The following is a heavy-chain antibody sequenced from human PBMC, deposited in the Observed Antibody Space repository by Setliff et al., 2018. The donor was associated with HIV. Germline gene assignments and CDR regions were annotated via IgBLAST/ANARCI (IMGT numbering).Heavy chain of an antibody. CDR2: INTHSGYT. D-gene: IGHD6-19*01. Sequence: ASVKVSCKASGYTFNNYGISWVRQAPGQGLEWMGWINTHSGYTNYAQNVQGRVTVTMDTSTSTAYMELRSLNSVTAADTAVYYCARSPRIGVAGEFEYWGQGTLVTVSS. CDR1: GYTFNNYG. J-gene: IGHJ4*02. V-gene: IGHV1-18*01. CDR3: ARSPRIGVAGEFEY.